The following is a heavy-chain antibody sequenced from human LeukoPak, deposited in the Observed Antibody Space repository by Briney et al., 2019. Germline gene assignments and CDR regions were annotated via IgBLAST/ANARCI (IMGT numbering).Heavy chain of an antibody. Sequence: GGSLRLSCAASGFTFSSYEMNWVRQAPGKGLEWVSYISSSGSTIYYADSVKGRFTISRDNAKNSLYLQMNSLRAEDTAVYYCARGYCSSTSCYVYYYGMDVWGQGTTVTVSS. V-gene: IGHV3-48*03. CDR3: ARGYCSSTSCYVYYYGMDV. D-gene: IGHD2-2*01. CDR1: GFTFSSYE. CDR2: ISSSGSTI. J-gene: IGHJ6*02.